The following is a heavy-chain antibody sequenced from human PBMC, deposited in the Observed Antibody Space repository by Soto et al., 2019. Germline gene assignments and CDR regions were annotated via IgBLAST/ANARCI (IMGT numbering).Heavy chain of an antibody. CDR2: IYYIGRT. J-gene: IGHJ4*02. CDR3: ARRSAVQHLSLQGEDY. V-gene: IGHV4-39*01. D-gene: IGHD5-18*01. Sequence: PSLTCTVTGDSISSSSYYWGWIRQPPGKGLEWIGGIYYIGRTYYNPSLKSRVTISVDTSKNQLSLKLSSVSAEHRALYYCARRSAVQHLSLQGEDYWGQGTLVT. CDR1: GDSISSSSYY.